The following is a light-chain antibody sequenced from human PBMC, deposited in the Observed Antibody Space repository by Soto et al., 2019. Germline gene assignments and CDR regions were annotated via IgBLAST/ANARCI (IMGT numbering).Light chain of an antibody. Sequence: QSVLTQPPSVSAAPGQKVTISCSGSSSNIGNNFVSWYQHLPGTAPKLLIYDNDMRPSGIPDRFSGSKSGTSATLGITGLQTGDEADYYCGTWDSRLSAVVFGGGTK. J-gene: IGLJ2*01. V-gene: IGLV1-51*01. CDR3: GTWDSRLSAVV. CDR2: DND. CDR1: SSNIGNNF.